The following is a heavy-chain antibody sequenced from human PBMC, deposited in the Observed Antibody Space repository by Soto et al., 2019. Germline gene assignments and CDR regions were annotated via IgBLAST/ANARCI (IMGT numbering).Heavy chain of an antibody. J-gene: IGHJ4*02. V-gene: IGHV3-30*18. CDR2: ISYDGSNK. Sequence: QVQLVESGGGVVQPGRSLRLSCAASGFTFSSYGMHWVRQAPGKGLEWVAVISYDGSNKYYADSVNGRFTISRDNSKNTLYLQMNSLRTDDTAVYYCAKASGRAAIYYLDYWGQGTLATVSS. CDR1: GFTFSSYG. CDR3: AKASGRAAIYYLDY. D-gene: IGHD2-2*02.